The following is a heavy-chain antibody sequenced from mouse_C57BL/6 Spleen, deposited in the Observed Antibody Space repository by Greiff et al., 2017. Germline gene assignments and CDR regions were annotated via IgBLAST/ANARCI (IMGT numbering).Heavy chain of an antibody. V-gene: IGHV5-12*01. CDR2: ISNGGGSP. D-gene: IGHD1-1*01. Sequence: EVKLMESGGGLVQPGGSLKLSCAASGFTFSDYYMYWVRQTPEKRLEWVAYISNGGGSPYYPDTVKGRFPISRDNAKNTLYLQMSRLKSEDTAMYYCARRITTVVEGWYFDVWGTGTTVTVSS. CDR1: GFTFSDYY. J-gene: IGHJ1*03. CDR3: ARRITTVVEGWYFDV.